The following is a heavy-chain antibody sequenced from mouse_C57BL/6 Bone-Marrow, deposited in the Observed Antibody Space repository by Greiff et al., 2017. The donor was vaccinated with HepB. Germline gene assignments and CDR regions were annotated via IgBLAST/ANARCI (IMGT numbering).Heavy chain of an antibody. CDR2: IYPGSGST. J-gene: IGHJ4*01. Sequence: VQGVESGAELVKPGASVKMSCKASGYTFTSYWITWVKQRPGQGLEWIGDIYPGSGSTNYNEKFKSKATLTVDTSSSTAYMQLSSLTSEDSAVYYCAPNWAYAMDYWGQGTSVTVSS. D-gene: IGHD4-1*01. CDR3: APNWAYAMDY. CDR1: GYTFTSYW. V-gene: IGHV1-55*01.